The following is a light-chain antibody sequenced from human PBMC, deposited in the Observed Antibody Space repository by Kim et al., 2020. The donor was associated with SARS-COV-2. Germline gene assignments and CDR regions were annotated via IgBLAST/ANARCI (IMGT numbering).Light chain of an antibody. CDR1: NIGSKS. CDR2: YDS. CDR3: QVWDSSSDHPV. Sequence: SYELTQPPSVSVAPGKTARITCGGTNIGSKSVHWYQQRPGQAPVLVIYYDSDRPSGIPERFSGSNSGNTATLTISRVEAGDEADYYSQVWDSSSDHPVFGGGTQLTVL. J-gene: IGLJ2*01. V-gene: IGLV3-21*04.